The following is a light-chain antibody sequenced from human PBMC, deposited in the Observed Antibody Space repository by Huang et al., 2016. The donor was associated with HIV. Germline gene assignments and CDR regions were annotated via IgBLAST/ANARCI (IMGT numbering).Light chain of an antibody. J-gene: IGKJ4*01. Sequence: EIVLTQSPATLSLSPGERATLSCRASQSVRSYLAFYQQKPGQAPRLLIYDASNRATGIPARFSGSGSWTDFTLTISNLQSEDFAVYYCQQRSAWPLTFGGGTKVEI. V-gene: IGKV3-11*01. CDR2: DAS. CDR3: QQRSAWPLT. CDR1: QSVRSY.